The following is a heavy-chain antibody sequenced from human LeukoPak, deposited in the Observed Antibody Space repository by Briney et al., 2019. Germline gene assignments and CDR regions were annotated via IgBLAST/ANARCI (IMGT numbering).Heavy chain of an antibody. D-gene: IGHD2-2*01. V-gene: IGHV1-69*01. CDR2: IIPIFGTA. CDR1: GGTFSSYA. CDR3: ARDGIVVVPAAMFY. J-gene: IGHJ4*02. Sequence: GSSVKVSCKASGGTFSSYAISWVRQAPGQGLEWMGGIIPIFGTANYAQKFQGRVTITADGSTSTAYMELSSLRSEDTAVYYCARDGIVVVPAAMFYWGQGTLVTVSS.